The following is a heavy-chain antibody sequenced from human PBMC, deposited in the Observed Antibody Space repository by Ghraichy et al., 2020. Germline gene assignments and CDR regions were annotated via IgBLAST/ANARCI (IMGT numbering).Heavy chain of an antibody. CDR1: GYNFLEYG. V-gene: IGHV1-18*01. J-gene: IGHJ4*02. Sequence: ASVKVSCKASGYNFLEYGVGWVRQAPGQGLEWMGWIRPNTGNRHYAQKLQDRISLTTDTSTNTVYMELRSLRSDDTATYYCARDQGDYYYDISGSYQGGFDSWGQGTLVTVSS. CDR2: IRPNTGNR. D-gene: IGHD3-22*01. CDR3: ARDQGDYYYDISGSYQGGFDS.